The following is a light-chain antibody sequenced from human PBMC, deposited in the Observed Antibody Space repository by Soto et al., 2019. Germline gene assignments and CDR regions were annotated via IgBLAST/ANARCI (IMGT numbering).Light chain of an antibody. CDR1: SSDVGGYNY. CDR3: SSYTSSSTRV. CDR2: DVS. Sequence: VLTQPASVSGSPGQSITISCTGTSSDVGGYNYVSWYQQHPGKAPKLMIYDVSNRPSGVSNRFSGSKSGNTASLTISGLQAEDEADYYCSSYTSSSTRVFGTGTKITVL. J-gene: IGLJ1*01. V-gene: IGLV2-14*01.